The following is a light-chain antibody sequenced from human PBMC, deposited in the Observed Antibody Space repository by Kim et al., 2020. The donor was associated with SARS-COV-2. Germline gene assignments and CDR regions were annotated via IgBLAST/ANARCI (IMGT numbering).Light chain of an antibody. CDR1: QSINNW. CDR3: QQYNSYVT. Sequence: DIQMTQSPSTLSASVGDRVTITCRASQSINNWLAWYQQKPGKAPKLLIYKTSSLESGVPSRFSGSGSGTEFTLTISSLQPDDFATYYCQQYNSYVTFGGGTKVDIK. J-gene: IGKJ4*01. CDR2: KTS. V-gene: IGKV1-5*03.